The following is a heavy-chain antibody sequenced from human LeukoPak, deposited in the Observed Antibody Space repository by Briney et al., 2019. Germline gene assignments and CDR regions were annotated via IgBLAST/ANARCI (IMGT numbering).Heavy chain of an antibody. CDR3: ARVTYDFWSGYGNYYFDY. Sequence: PSETLSLTCTVSGGSISSYYWSWIRQPPGKGLEWIGYIYYSGSTNYNPSLTSLVTISVDTSKNQFSLKLSSVTAADTAVYYCARVTYDFWSGYGNYYFDYWGQGTLVTVSS. V-gene: IGHV4-59*01. CDR2: IYYSGST. J-gene: IGHJ4*02. D-gene: IGHD3-3*01. CDR1: GGSISSYY.